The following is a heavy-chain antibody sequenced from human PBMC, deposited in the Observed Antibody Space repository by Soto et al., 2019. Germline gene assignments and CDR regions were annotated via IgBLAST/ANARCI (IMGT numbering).Heavy chain of an antibody. J-gene: IGHJ5*02. Sequence: PGESLKISCKGSGYSFTSYWIGWVRQMPGKGLEWMGIIYPGDSDTRYSPSFQGQVTISADKSISTAYLQWSSLKASDTAMYYCVFRSTIPAASFDPWGQGTLVTVS. CDR1: GYSFTSYW. V-gene: IGHV5-51*01. D-gene: IGHD2-2*01. CDR2: IYPGDSDT. CDR3: VFRSTIPAASFDP.